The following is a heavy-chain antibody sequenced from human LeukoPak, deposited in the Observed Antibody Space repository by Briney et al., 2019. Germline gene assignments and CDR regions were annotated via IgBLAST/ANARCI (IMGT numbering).Heavy chain of an antibody. CDR1: GFTYSDSW. V-gene: IGHV3-7*01. Sequence: GGSLRLSCAASGFTYSDSWMSWVGQAPGKGLEWVAFINHDGSEKSYLDSVEGRFAVSSDNDKNSVSLQMKSLRPEDTAVYYCARVQYFCDYVFDYWGQGTLVTVSS. D-gene: IGHD3-16*01. CDR2: INHDGSEK. J-gene: IGHJ4*02. CDR3: ARVQYFCDYVFDY.